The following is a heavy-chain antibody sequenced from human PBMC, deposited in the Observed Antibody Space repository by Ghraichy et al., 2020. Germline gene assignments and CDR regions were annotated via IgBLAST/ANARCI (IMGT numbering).Heavy chain of an antibody. D-gene: IGHD3-22*01. CDR2: FHYSGST. Sequence: SQTLSLTCTVSVGSISSSTYYWGWIRQPPGKGLEWIGSFHYSGSTFYNPSLKSRVAISVDTSKNQFSLRLSSVTAADTAVYYCARSSDSSGYYNRYYFDYWGQGTLVTVSS. CDR3: ARSSDSSGYYNRYYFDY. CDR1: VGSISSSTYY. V-gene: IGHV4-39*01. J-gene: IGHJ4*02.